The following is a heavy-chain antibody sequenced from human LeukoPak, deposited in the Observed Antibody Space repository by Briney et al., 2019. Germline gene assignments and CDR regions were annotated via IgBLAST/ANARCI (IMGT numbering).Heavy chain of an antibody. J-gene: IGHJ4*02. CDR1: GGPVSSSNYY. D-gene: IGHD6-19*01. CDR2: FSYNVHS. Sequence: SETLSLTCTVSGGPVSSSNYYWSWIRQPPGKGLEWVGFFSYNVHSDYNPSLKSRVTISVDTSKNQFSLRLTSVTAADTAIYYCARVSVAGTGPDYWGQGTLVTVSS. CDR3: ARVSVAGTGPDY. V-gene: IGHV4-61*01.